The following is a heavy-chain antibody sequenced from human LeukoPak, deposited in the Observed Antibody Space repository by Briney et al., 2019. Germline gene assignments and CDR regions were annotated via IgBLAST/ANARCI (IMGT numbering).Heavy chain of an antibody. V-gene: IGHV1-69*13. CDR3: ASSIAARPIGWFDP. CDR2: IIPIFGTA. D-gene: IGHD6-6*01. Sequence: SVKVSCKASGGTFSSYAITWVRQAPGQGLEWMGGIIPIFGTANYAQKFQGRVTITADESTSTAYMELSRLTSEDTAVYYCASSIAARPIGWFDPWGQGTLVTVSS. J-gene: IGHJ5*02. CDR1: GGTFSSYA.